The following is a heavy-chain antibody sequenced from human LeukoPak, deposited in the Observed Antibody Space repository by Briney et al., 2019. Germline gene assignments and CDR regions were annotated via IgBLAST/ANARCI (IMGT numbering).Heavy chain of an antibody. CDR3: ARCGLRLLGFDP. J-gene: IGHJ5*02. V-gene: IGHV3-66*01. D-gene: IGHD1-26*01. Sequence: RAGVSLTLSCAASGFTVTSNYMSWVRQAPGKGLEWVSVIYSGGSTYYADFVKGRFTISRDNSKNTLYLQMNSMRAEDTAVYYCARCGLRLLGFDPWGQGTLVTVS. CDR2: IYSGGST. CDR1: GFTVTSNY.